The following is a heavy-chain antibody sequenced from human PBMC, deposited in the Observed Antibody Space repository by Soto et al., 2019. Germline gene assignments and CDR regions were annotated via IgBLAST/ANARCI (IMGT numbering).Heavy chain of an antibody. V-gene: IGHV1-3*01. CDR2: INPANGNT. Sequence: QVQLVQSGAELKKPGASVNISCQASGFTCSATLINWVRQGPGQRLEWMGWINPANGNTRYSESFQGRVTIPSLSTASTAHVALSDLTSEDTAVYAGARDIVSAGPRANDDCDLWGQGTVITVSS. CDR1: GFTCSATL. D-gene: IGHD1-26*01. J-gene: IGHJ3*01. CDR3: ARDIVSAGPRANDDCDL.